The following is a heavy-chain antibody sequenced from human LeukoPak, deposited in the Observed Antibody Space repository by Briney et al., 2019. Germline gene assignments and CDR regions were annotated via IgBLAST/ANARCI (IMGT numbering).Heavy chain of an antibody. CDR2: INSDGSST. D-gene: IGHD5-18*01. Sequence: GGSLRLSCAASGFTFSSYWMHWVRQAPGKGLVWVSRINSDGSSTSYADSVKGRFTISRDNAKNTLYLQMNSLRAEDTAVYYCARARLGYSYVIDYWGQGTLVTVSS. J-gene: IGHJ4*02. CDR1: GFTFSSYW. V-gene: IGHV3-74*01. CDR3: ARARLGYSYVIDY.